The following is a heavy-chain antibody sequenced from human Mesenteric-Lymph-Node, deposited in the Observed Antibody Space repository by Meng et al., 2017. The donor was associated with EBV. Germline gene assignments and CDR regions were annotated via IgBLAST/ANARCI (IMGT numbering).Heavy chain of an antibody. D-gene: IGHD3-10*01. CDR2: MSSSGNII. J-gene: IGHJ4*02. CDR3: VRVVSGFGAY. V-gene: IGHV3-11*01. CDR1: GFTLSDYD. Sequence: QGQLVESGGGLVKPGGSLSLSCAVSGFTLSDYDMSWIRQAPGKGLEWVTYMSSSGNIIYYGDSVKGRFTISRDNAKRSLYLQMNSLRVEDTAVYYCVRVVSGFGAYWGQGTLVTVSS.